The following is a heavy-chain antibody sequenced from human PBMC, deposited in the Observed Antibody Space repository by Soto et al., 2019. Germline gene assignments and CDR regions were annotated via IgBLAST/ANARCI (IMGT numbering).Heavy chain of an antibody. Sequence: QVQLQQSGPGLVKPSQTLSLTCSISGDSVSSSSTAWNWVRQSPSRGLEWLGRAYYTSKWIIEYQQSLEGRISINPDTSKNQFSLQLNSVTSEDTSTYYCVRRTYGSWDKTGAFETWGQGTMVTVSS. CDR1: GDSVSSSSTA. CDR3: VRRTYGSWDKTGAFET. CDR2: AYYTSKWII. D-gene: IGHD4-17*01. V-gene: IGHV6-1*01. J-gene: IGHJ3*02.